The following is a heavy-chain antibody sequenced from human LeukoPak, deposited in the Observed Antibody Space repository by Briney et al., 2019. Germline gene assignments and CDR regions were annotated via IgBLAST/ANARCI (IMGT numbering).Heavy chain of an antibody. D-gene: IGHD3-10*01. V-gene: IGHV3-30*02. Sequence: GGSLRLSCAASRFTFSSYGMHWVRQAPGKGLEWVAFIRYDGSNKYYADSVKGRFTISRDNSKNTLYLQMNSLRAEDTAVYYCAKDYYGSGSHFDYWGQGTLVTVSS. CDR2: IRYDGSNK. J-gene: IGHJ4*02. CDR3: AKDYYGSGSHFDY. CDR1: RFTFSSYG.